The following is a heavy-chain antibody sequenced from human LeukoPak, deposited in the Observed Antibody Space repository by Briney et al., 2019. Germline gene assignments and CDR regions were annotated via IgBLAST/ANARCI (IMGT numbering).Heavy chain of an antibody. CDR1: GGSISTYY. D-gene: IGHD1-26*01. Sequence: PSETLSLTCTVSGGSISTYYWSWIRQPPGKGLEWIGYIYYTGSTSYNPSLKSRVTMSLDTSKNQFSLQLNSVTPADTAVYYCARGGNYWPQWWFDPWGRGTLVSVSS. CDR2: IYYTGST. J-gene: IGHJ5*02. V-gene: IGHV4-59*01. CDR3: ARGGNYWPQWWFDP.